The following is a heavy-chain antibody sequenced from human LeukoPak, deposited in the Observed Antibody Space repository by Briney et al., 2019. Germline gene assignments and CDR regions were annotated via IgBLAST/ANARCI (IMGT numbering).Heavy chain of an antibody. CDR2: ISWNSGSI. Sequence: PGGSLRLSCAASGFTFDDYAMHWVRQAPGKGLEWVSGISWNSGSIGYADSVKGRFTISRDNAKNSLYLQMNSLRAEDTALYYCAKGRKVGATQPPFDYWGQGTLVTVSS. CDR3: AKGRKVGATQPPFDY. D-gene: IGHD1-26*01. V-gene: IGHV3-9*01. CDR1: GFTFDDYA. J-gene: IGHJ4*02.